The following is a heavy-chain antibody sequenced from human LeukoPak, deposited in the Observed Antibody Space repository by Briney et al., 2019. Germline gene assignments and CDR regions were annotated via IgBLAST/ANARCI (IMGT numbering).Heavy chain of an antibody. CDR3: AKDNHDSSGSPDAFDI. V-gene: IGHV3-30*02. J-gene: IGHJ3*02. CDR1: GFTFSSYG. Sequence: GGSLRLSCAASGFTFSSYGMHWVRQAPGKGQEWVAFIRYDGSNKYYADSVKGRFTISRDNSKNTLYLQMNSLRAEDTAVYYCAKDNHDSSGSPDAFDIWGQGTMVTVSS. D-gene: IGHD3-22*01. CDR2: IRYDGSNK.